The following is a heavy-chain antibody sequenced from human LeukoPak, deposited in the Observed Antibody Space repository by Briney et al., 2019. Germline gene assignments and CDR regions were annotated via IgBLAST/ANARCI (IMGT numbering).Heavy chain of an antibody. V-gene: IGHV1-18*01. D-gene: IGHD2-15*01. CDR3: ARGPGGRRGYYYMDV. J-gene: IGHJ6*03. CDR1: GYTFTSSG. CDR2: ISAYKGNT. Sequence: ASVKVSCKASGYTFTSSGISWVRQAPGQGLEWMGWISAYKGNTNYAQKLQGRVTMTTDTSTSTAYMELRSLRSDDTAVYYCARGPGGRRGYYYMDVWGKGTTVTVSS.